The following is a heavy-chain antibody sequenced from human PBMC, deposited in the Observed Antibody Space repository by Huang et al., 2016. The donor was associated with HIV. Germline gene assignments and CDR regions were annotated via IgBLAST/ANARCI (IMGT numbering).Heavy chain of an antibody. Sequence: QVQLVESGGGVVQPGRSLRISCAASGFTFRSYGRHGVRQAPGKGLEWVAVISYDAKTKYYADSVKGRFSISRDNSKTTVYLQLNSLRVEDTAVYYCAKGGSAAAVLDFWGQGTLVTVSS. CDR2: ISYDAKTK. CDR3: AKGGSAAAVLDF. J-gene: IGHJ4*02. D-gene: IGHD6-13*01. CDR1: GFTFRSYG. V-gene: IGHV3-30*18.